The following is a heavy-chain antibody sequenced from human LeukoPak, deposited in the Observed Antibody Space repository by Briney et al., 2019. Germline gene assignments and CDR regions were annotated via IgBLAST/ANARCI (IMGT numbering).Heavy chain of an antibody. CDR1: GFTFDDYA. J-gene: IGHJ4*02. CDR3: AKDRQITIFGRIIMGGFDY. V-gene: IGHV3-9*01. Sequence: PGGSLRLSCAASGFTFDDYAMHWVRQAPGEGLEWVSGISWNSGSIGYADSVKGRFTISRDNSKNTLYLQMNSLRAEDTAVYYCAKDRQITIFGRIIMGGFDYWGQGTLVTVSS. CDR2: ISWNSGSI. D-gene: IGHD3-3*01.